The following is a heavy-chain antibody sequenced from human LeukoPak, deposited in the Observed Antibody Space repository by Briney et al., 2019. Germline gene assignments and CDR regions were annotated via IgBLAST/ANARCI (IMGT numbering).Heavy chain of an antibody. J-gene: IGHJ4*02. Sequence: SQTLSLTCAISGESVSSKNGAWNWIRQSPSRGLEWLGRTYYRSKWYTDYAVSMNGRITISPDTSKNQFSLQLNSVTPDDTAVYYCARDVGTSGWHTFDYWGQGTLVTVSS. D-gene: IGHD6-19*01. CDR2: TYYRSKWYT. V-gene: IGHV6-1*01. CDR3: ARDVGTSGWHTFDY. CDR1: GESVSSKNGA.